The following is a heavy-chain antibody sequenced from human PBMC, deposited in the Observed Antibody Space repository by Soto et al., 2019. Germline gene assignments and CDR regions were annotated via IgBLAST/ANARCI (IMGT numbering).Heavy chain of an antibody. J-gene: IGHJ6*02. CDR3: ARGRRRGYSYGYDYYYYGMDV. CDR2: IWYDGSNK. D-gene: IGHD5-18*01. Sequence: QVQLVESGGGVVQPGRSLRLSCAASGFTFSSYGMHWVRQAPGKGLEWVAVIWYDGSNKYYADSVKGRFTISRDNSKNTLYLQVNSLRAEDTAVYYCARGRRRGYSYGYDYYYYGMDVWGQGTTVTVSS. CDR1: GFTFSSYG. V-gene: IGHV3-33*01.